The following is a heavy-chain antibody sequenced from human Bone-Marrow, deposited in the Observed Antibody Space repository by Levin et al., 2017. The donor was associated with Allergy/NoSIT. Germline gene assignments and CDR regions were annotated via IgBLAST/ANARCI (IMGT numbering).Heavy chain of an antibody. D-gene: IGHD6-19*01. CDR1: GGSITSSSSNYY. Sequence: SQTLSLPCSVSGGSITSSSSNYYWAWVRQPPGKGLEWIGTIYYSGSTHYNPSLNNRVTISVDTSKTQFFLNLTSVTAADSALYYCARQGAVAAQNWFDPWGQGTLVTVSS. J-gene: IGHJ5*02. CDR2: IYYSGST. CDR3: ARQGAVAAQNWFDP. V-gene: IGHV4-39*01.